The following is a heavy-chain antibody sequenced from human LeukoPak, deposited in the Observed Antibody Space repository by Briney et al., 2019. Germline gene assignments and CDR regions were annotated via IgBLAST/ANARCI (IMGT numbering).Heavy chain of an antibody. CDR3: ARVDYFFDY. V-gene: IGHV4-31*03. Sequence: SETLSLTCTVSGGSIGSGGYYWSWSRQHPGKGLEWIGYIYYSGSTYYNPSLKSRVTISVDTSKNQFSLKLSSVTAADTAVYYCARVDYFFDYWGQGTLVTVSS. J-gene: IGHJ4*02. CDR1: GGSIGSGGYY. CDR2: IYYSGST.